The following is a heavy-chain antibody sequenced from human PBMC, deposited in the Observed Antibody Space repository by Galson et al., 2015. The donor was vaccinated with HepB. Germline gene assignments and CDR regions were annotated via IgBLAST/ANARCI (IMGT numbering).Heavy chain of an antibody. V-gene: IGHV3-30*18. CDR1: GFTFSSYG. J-gene: IGHJ4*02. D-gene: IGHD3-10*01. CDR2: ISYDGSNK. Sequence: SLRLSCAASGFTFSSYGMHWVRQAPGKGLEWVAVISYDGSNKYYADSVKGRFTISRDNSKNTLYLQMNSLRAEDTAVYYCAKDDGGSDPYGSGSQTLFDYWGQGTLVTVSP. CDR3: AKDDGGSDPYGSGSQTLFDY.